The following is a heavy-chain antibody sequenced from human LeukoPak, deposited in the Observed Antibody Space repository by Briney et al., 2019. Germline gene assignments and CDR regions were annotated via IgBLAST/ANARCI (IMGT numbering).Heavy chain of an antibody. D-gene: IGHD2-2*01. CDR3: ARLVVVPAAMYYYYYGMDV. CDR1: GGSISSYH. Sequence: SETLSLTCTVSGGSISSYHWSWIRQPPGKGLEWIGYMYYSGSTNYNPSLKSRVTISVDTSKNQFSLKLSSVTAADTAVYYCARLVVVPAAMYYYYYGMDVWGKGTTVTVSS. CDR2: MYYSGST. V-gene: IGHV4-59*12. J-gene: IGHJ6*04.